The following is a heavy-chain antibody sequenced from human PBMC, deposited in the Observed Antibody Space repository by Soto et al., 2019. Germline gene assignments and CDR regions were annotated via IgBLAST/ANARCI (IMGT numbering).Heavy chain of an antibody. V-gene: IGHV1-69*06. CDR3: ARAFSSGWGGNFDS. J-gene: IGHJ4*02. CDR2: IIPLFGTP. CDR1: GGTFSSYA. Sequence: HVQLVPSGAEVKKPGSSVKVSCKAFGGTFSSYALSWVRQAPGQGLEWMGGIIPLFGTPNYAQNFQGGVTITADKSTSTAYLGLASLRSDDTAVYYCARAFSSGWGGNFDSWDQGTLVIVSS. D-gene: IGHD6-19*01.